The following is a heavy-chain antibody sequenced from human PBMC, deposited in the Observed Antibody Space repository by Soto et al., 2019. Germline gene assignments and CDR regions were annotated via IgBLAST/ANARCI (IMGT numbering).Heavy chain of an antibody. J-gene: IGHJ4*02. V-gene: IGHV4-30-4*08. Sequence: SETLSLTCSVSGGSISGDYYWSWIRQSPEKGLELIGDIYYSGSSYSNPALQSRLSMSLDTSKNQFSLKLRSVTAADTGVYDCERGSPQFWQLFDNWGQGALVTVSS. D-gene: IGHD3-3*01. CDR3: ERGSPQFWQLFDN. CDR2: IYYSGSS. CDR1: GGSISGDYY.